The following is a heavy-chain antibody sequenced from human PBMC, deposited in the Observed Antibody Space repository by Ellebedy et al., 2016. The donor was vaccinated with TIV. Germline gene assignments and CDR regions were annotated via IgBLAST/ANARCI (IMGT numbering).Heavy chain of an antibody. D-gene: IGHD2-15*01. Sequence: AASVKVSCKASGYTFTNYGISWVRQAPGQGLEWMGWINPYNAKTNYGQKFQGRVTMTTDTSTSTANMELRSLRSDDTAVYYCYCSAGADTFDIWGQGTMVTVSS. V-gene: IGHV1-18*01. J-gene: IGHJ3*02. CDR1: GYTFTNYG. CDR2: INPYNAKT. CDR3: YCSAGADTFDI.